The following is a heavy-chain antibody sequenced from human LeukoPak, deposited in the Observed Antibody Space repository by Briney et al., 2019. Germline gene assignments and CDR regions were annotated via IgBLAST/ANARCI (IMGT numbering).Heavy chain of an antibody. CDR3: ARIEYSSGWSAGY. J-gene: IGHJ4*02. CDR2: IRYDGINK. Sequence: PGGSLRLSCAASGFTFNSYGMHWVRQAPGKGLDWVAFIRYDGINKYYAGSVKGRFTISRDNAKNSLYLQMNSLRAEDTAVYYCARIEYSSGWSAGYWGQGTLVTVSS. V-gene: IGHV3-30*02. D-gene: IGHD6-19*01. CDR1: GFTFNSYG.